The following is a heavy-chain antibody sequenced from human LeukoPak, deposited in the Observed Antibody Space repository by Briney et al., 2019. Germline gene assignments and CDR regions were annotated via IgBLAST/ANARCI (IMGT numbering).Heavy chain of an antibody. J-gene: IGHJ4*02. CDR1: GGSISSSSYY. D-gene: IGHD6-13*01. Sequence: SETLSLTCTVSGGSISSSSYYWGWIRQPPGKGLEWIGSIYYSGSTYYNPSLKSRVTISVDTSKNQFSLKLSSVTAADTAVYYCARGAAAGTAALWYFDCWGQGTLVTVSS. CDR2: IYYSGST. CDR3: ARGAAAGTAALWYFDC. V-gene: IGHV4-39*01.